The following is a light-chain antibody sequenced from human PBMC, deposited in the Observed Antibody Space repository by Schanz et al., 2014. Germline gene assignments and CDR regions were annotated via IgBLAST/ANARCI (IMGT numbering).Light chain of an antibody. Sequence: QSALTQPPSASGSPGQSVTISCTGTSSDVGGYNYVSWYQQNPGKAPKLMIYEVTKRPSGVPDRFSGSKSGYTASLTISGLQTDDEADYYCSSYGGSNFVVFGGGTKLTVL. CDR2: EVT. V-gene: IGLV2-8*01. CDR1: SSDVGGYNY. CDR3: SSYGGSNFVV. J-gene: IGLJ2*01.